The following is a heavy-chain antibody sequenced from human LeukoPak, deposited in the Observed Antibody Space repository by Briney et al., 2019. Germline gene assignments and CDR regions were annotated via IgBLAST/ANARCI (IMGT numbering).Heavy chain of an antibody. J-gene: IGHJ4*02. CDR1: GYTFTGYY. Sequence: ASVKVSCKASGYTFTGYYMHWVRQAPGQGLEWMGWINPNSGGTNYAQKFQGRVTMTRDTSISTAYMELSRLRSGDTAVYYCARDLVVLATTPDYWGQGTLVPVSS. CDR2: INPNSGGT. V-gene: IGHV1-2*02. CDR3: ARDLVVLATTPDY. D-gene: IGHD5-12*01.